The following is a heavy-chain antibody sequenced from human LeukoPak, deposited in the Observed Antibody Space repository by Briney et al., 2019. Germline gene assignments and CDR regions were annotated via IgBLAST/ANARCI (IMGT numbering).Heavy chain of an antibody. Sequence: ASVKVSCKAPGYTFTSYVINWVRQAPGQGLEWMGWVSPNNGNTDYAQKFQGRVTMTTDTSTSTAYMELRSLSSDDTAVYYCARDLCTITSCYFDYWGQGTLVTVSS. D-gene: IGHD2-2*01. J-gene: IGHJ4*02. CDR3: ARDLCTITSCYFDY. CDR1: GYTFTSYV. CDR2: VSPNNGNT. V-gene: IGHV1-18*01.